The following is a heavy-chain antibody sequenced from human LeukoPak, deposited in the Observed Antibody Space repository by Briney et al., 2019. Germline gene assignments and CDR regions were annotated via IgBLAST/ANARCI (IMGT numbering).Heavy chain of an antibody. D-gene: IGHD4-17*01. CDR2: IKQDGSEK. CDR3: ASFKTTVTTYLDY. Sequence: PGGSLRLSCAGSGFTFSSYAMSWVRQAPGKGLEWVANIKQDGSEKYYVDSVKGRFTISRDNAKNSLYLQMNSLRAEDTAVYYCASFKTTVTTYLDYWGQGTLVTVSS. CDR1: GFTFSSYA. J-gene: IGHJ4*02. V-gene: IGHV3-7*01.